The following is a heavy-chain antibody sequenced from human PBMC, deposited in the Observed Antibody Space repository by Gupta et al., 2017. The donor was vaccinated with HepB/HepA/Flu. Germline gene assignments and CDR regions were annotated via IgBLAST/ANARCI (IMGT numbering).Heavy chain of an antibody. CDR3: AHSRDFGDCGFDF. Sequence: QITLKESGPTLVKPPQTLTLTCSFSGFSLTTSGMGVGWTRQPPGKALEWLALISWDDFKHYTPSLKSRLTLTKDTSNNQVVLTMPNMNPVDTATYYCAHSRDFGDCGFDFWGQGALVTVSS. CDR1: GFSLTTSGMG. V-gene: IGHV2-5*02. CDR2: ISWDDFK. D-gene: IGHD4-17*01. J-gene: IGHJ4*02.